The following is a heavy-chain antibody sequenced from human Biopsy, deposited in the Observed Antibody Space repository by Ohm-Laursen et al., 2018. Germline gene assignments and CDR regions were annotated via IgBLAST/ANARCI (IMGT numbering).Heavy chain of an antibody. CDR1: GYTFTSYY. Sequence: VASVKVSCNASGYTFTSYYMHWVRQAPGQGLEWMGVMTPIPTYAQKFQGRLTLTRDTSTSTVYMELSSLRSEDTAIYYCARRDSLDYWGQGTLVTVSS. CDR3: ARRDSLDY. CDR2: MTPIP. J-gene: IGHJ4*02. V-gene: IGHV1-46*01.